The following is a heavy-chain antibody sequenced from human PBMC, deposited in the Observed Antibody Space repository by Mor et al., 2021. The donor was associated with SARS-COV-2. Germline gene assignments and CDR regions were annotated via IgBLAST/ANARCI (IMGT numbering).Heavy chain of an antibody. CDR2: IYYIGST. J-gene: IGHJ2*01. CDR3: AEAPYDSSGYYRYFDL. Sequence: LEWIGSIYYIGSTYYNPSLKSRVTISVDTSKNQFSLKLSSVTAADTAVYYCAEAPYDSSGYYRYFDLWGRGT. D-gene: IGHD3-22*01. V-gene: IGHV4-39*07.